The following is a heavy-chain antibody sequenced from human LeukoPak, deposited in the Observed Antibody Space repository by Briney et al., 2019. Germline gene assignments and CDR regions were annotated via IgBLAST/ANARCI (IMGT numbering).Heavy chain of an antibody. J-gene: IGHJ4*02. CDR2: INPNSGGT. D-gene: IGHD5-24*01. CDR3: ARQADVEMATTFDY. CDR1: GYTFTGYY. V-gene: IGHV1-2*02. Sequence: WASVKVSCKTSGYTFTGYYLHWVRQAPGQGLDWVGWINPNSGGTNYAQKFQGRVTMTRDTSISTAYMELSRLRSDDTAVYYCARQADVEMATTFDYWGQGTLVTVSS.